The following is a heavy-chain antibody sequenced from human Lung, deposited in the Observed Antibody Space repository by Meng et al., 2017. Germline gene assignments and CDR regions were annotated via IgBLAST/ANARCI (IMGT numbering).Heavy chain of an antibody. V-gene: IGHV1-2*06. D-gene: IGHD6-13*01. Sequence: QVRLVQVGAEVKKPGASVKVSCKPSGYNFPDYWLHWVRRAPGQGLEWMGRIDPKSGDTHYAQRFQGRVTMTGDTSISTAYMELSGLRSDDTAMYYCVRDEDISSAGKLFGDYWGQGTLVTVSS. CDR3: VRDEDISSAGKLFGDY. CDR1: GYNFPDYW. J-gene: IGHJ4*02. CDR2: IDPKSGDT.